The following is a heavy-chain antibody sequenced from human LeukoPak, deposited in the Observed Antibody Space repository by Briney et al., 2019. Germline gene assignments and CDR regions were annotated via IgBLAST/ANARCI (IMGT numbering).Heavy chain of an antibody. J-gene: IGHJ4*02. V-gene: IGHV3-23*01. CDR1: GFTFSGYA. D-gene: IGHD6-19*01. Sequence: GGSLRLSCEASGFTFSGYAMSWVRQAPGKGLEWVSSINAFGARTYYADSVKGRFTISRDNSKNTLYLQMNSLRAEDTALYYCANRQPLAVAGGVLGYWGQGTLVTVSS. CDR3: ANRQPLAVAGGVLGY. CDR2: INAFGART.